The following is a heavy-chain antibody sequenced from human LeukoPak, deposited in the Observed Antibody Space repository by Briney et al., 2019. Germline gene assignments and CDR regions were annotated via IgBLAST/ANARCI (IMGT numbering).Heavy chain of an antibody. J-gene: IGHJ4*02. CDR3: AKGQRGGSGNYYFDY. CDR2: ISGSGGST. D-gene: IGHD3-10*01. CDR1: GFAFSSYA. V-gene: IGHV3-23*01. Sequence: GSLRLSCAASGFAFSSYAMSWVRQAPGKGLEWVSAISGSGGSTYYADSVKGRFTISRDNSKNTLYLQMNSLRAEDTAVYYCAKGQRGGSGNYYFDYWGQGTLVTVSS.